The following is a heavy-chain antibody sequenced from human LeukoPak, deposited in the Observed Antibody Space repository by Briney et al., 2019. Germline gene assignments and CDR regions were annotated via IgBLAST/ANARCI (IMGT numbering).Heavy chain of an antibody. CDR3: ARAFISFVVVTAFDY. Sequence: ASVKVSCKXSGYTFTSYYMHWVRQAPGQGLEWMGRIIPIFGTANYAQKFQGRVTITTDESTSTAYMELSSLRSEDTAVYYCARAFISFVVVTAFDYWGQGTLVTVSS. CDR1: GYTFTSYY. D-gene: IGHD2-21*02. CDR2: IIPIFGTA. J-gene: IGHJ4*02. V-gene: IGHV1-69*05.